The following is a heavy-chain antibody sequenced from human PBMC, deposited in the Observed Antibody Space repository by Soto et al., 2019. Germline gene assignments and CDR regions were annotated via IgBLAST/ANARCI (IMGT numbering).Heavy chain of an antibody. CDR1: GDSISSSSYY. Sequence: QLQESGPGLVKPSETLSLTCTVSGDSISSSSYYWGWIRQPPGKGMEWIGSVFNSGTTYYNPSLKIRVTVSIDTSKNQFSLRSSSVTAAYTAVYYCAKYSGGQGVGFDYCGQGTLVTVSS. CDR3: AKYSGGQGVGFDY. J-gene: IGHJ4*02. V-gene: IGHV4-39*01. CDR2: VFNSGTT. D-gene: IGHD5-12*01.